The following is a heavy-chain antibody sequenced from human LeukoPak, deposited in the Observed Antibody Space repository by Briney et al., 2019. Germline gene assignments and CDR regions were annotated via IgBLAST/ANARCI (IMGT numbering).Heavy chain of an antibody. CDR2: FNPNTGAT. J-gene: IGHJ4*02. D-gene: IGHD6-13*01. Sequence: ASVKVSCKASGYTFTGYYTHWVRQAPGQGLEWMGWFNPNTGATEYAQNFQGRVTMTRATSINTAYMELSGLRSDDTAVYYCARDDASNWSSDFDFWGQGTLVTVSS. CDR3: ARDDASNWSSDFDF. CDR1: GYTFTGYY. V-gene: IGHV1-2*02.